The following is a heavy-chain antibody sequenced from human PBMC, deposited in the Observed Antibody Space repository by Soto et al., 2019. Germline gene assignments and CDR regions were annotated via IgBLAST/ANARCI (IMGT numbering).Heavy chain of an antibody. CDR1: GFTFSRYA. V-gene: IGHV3-23*01. CDR3: AKVGDGSGNDLGTMNA. D-gene: IGHD3-10*01. Sequence: EVQLLESGGGLVQPGGSLRLSCAASGFTFSRYAMSWVRQAPGKGLEWVSAISGSDGSTYYAESVQGRFTISRDNSKNSLFLQMNSLRAEDTAVFYCAKVGDGSGNDLGTMNAWGQGTLVTVSS. J-gene: IGHJ5*02. CDR2: ISGSDGST.